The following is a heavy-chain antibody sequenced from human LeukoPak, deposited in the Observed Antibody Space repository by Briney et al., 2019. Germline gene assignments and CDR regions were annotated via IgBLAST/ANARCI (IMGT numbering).Heavy chain of an antibody. Sequence: ASVKVSCKASGYTFTSYGISWVRQAPGQGLEWMGWISAYNGNTNYAQKLQGRVTMTTDTSTSTAYMELRSLRSDDTAVYYCARDRAQYYDILTGYSPPEFDYWGQGTLVTVSS. CDR3: ARDRAQYYDILTGYSPPEFDY. CDR2: ISAYNGNT. J-gene: IGHJ4*02. CDR1: GYTFTSYG. V-gene: IGHV1-18*01. D-gene: IGHD3-9*01.